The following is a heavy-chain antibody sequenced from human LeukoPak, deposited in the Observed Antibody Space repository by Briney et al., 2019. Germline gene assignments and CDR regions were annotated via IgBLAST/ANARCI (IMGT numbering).Heavy chain of an antibody. CDR3: ARVRAGYSSGWSRGGAFDI. J-gene: IGHJ3*02. D-gene: IGHD6-19*01. CDR2: ISAYNGNT. V-gene: IGHV1-18*01. CDR1: GYTFTSYG. Sequence: ASVKVSCKASGYTFTSYGISWVRQAPGQGLEWMGWISAYNGNTNYAQKLQGRVTMTTDTSTSTAYMELRSLRSDDTAVYYCARVRAGYSSGWSRGGAFDIWGQGTMVTVSS.